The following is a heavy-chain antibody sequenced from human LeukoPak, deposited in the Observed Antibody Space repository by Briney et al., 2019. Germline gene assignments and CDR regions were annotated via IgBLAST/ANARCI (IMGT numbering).Heavy chain of an antibody. CDR2: IYHSGST. V-gene: IGHV4-38-2*02. D-gene: IGHD4-11*01. CDR3: ARDADYSNHFDY. J-gene: IGHJ4*02. Sequence: SETQSLTCTVSGYSISSGYYWGWIRQPPGKGLEWMGSIYHSGSTYYNPSLKSRVTISVDTSKNQFSLKLSSVTAADTAVYYCARDADYSNHFDYWGQGTLVTVSS. CDR1: GYSISSGYY.